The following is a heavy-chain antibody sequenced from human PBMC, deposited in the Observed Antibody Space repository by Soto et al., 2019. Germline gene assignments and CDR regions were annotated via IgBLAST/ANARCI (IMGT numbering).Heavy chain of an antibody. D-gene: IGHD3-3*01. CDR3: ARGGGVGVAGSAAFDM. CDR1: GYPVTAYY. J-gene: IGHJ3*02. Sequence: QLHLVQSGAVVKKPGASVTVSCSASGYPVTAYYMHWVRQAPGRGLEWMGGINPATGAAKYTQTFQGRVPMARDKSTSTVFMELRGLTSEDTAVFYCARGGGVGVAGSAAFDMWGQGTLVTVSS. CDR2: INPATGAA. V-gene: IGHV1-2*02.